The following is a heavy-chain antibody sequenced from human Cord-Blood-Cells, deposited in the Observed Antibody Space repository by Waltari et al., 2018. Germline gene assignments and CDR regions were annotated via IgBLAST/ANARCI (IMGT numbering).Heavy chain of an antibody. V-gene: IGHV1-2*02. D-gene: IGHD3-10*01. Sequence: QVQLVQSGAEVKKPGDSVKVSWKASGYPFTGSHMHWVRQAPGQGLEWMGWINPNSGGTNYAQKFQGRVTMTRDTAISTAYMELSRLRSDDTAVYYCAREDGSGTGGDYWGQGTLVTVSS. CDR3: AREDGSGTGGDY. CDR1: GYPFTGSH. CDR2: INPNSGGT. J-gene: IGHJ4*02.